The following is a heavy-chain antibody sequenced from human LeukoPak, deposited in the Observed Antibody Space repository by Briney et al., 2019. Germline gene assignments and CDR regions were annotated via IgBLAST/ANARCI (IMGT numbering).Heavy chain of an antibody. CDR2: ISAYNGNT. V-gene: IGHV1-18*01. CDR1: GYTFTSYG. CDR3: ARAVQQHLPTNIFYYYYYMDV. Sequence: GASAKVSCKASGYTFTSYGISWVRQAPGQGLEWMGGISAYNGNTNYAQKLQGRVTMPTDTSTSTAYMELRSLRSDDTAVYYCARAVQQHLPTNIFYYYYYMDVGGKGTTVTVSS. D-gene: IGHD6-13*01. J-gene: IGHJ6*03.